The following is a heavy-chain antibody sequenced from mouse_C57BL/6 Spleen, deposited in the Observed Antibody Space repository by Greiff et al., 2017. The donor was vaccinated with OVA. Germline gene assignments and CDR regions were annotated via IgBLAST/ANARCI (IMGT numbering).Heavy chain of an antibody. J-gene: IGHJ4*01. V-gene: IGHV1-64*01. CDR3: ARSSSGLYYAMDY. CDR2: IHPNSGST. D-gene: IGHD3-2*02. CDR1: GYTFTSYW. Sequence: QVQLQQSGAELVKPGASVKLSCKASGYTFTSYWMHWVKQRPGQGLEWIGMIHPNSGSTNYNEKFKSKATLTVDKSSSTAYMQLSSLTSEDSAVYYCARSSSGLYYAMDYWGQGTSVTVSS.